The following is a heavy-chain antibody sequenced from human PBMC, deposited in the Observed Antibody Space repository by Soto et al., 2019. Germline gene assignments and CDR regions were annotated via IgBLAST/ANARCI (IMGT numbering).Heavy chain of an antibody. CDR2: IYYSGST. D-gene: IGHD3-22*01. Sequence: SETLSLTCTVSGGSISSYYWSWIRQPPGKGLEWIGYIYYSGSTNYNPSLKSRVTISVDTSKNQFSLKLSSVTAADTAVYYCAREGDSSGYYHIGFIYWGQGTLVTVSS. V-gene: IGHV4-59*01. CDR3: AREGDSSGYYHIGFIY. J-gene: IGHJ4*02. CDR1: GGSISSYY.